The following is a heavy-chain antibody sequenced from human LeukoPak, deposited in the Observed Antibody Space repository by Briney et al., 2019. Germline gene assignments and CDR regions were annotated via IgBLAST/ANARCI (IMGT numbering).Heavy chain of an antibody. Sequence: GSVKVSCKASGYTFKNYGINWVRQAPGQGLEWMAWMNPNNDNADSAQKFQGRVTMTRDTSINTAYMELSSLRSDDTGVYYCARAAAGGDDPFDVWGQGSLIIVSS. D-gene: IGHD6-25*01. J-gene: IGHJ3*01. V-gene: IGHV1-8*01. CDR3: ARAAAGGDDPFDV. CDR2: MNPNNDNA. CDR1: GYTFKNYG.